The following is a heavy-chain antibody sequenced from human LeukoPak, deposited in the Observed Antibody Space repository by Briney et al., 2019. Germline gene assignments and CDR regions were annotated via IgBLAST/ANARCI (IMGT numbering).Heavy chain of an antibody. CDR1: GGSVNNYY. D-gene: IGHD3-10*01. CDR3: AIGEGPTRFDY. J-gene: IGHJ4*02. CDR2: IYYRGST. V-gene: IGHV4-59*04. Sequence: SETLSLTCTVSGGSVNNYYWSWIRQPPGKGLEWIGYIYYRGSTDYNPSLKSRVTMSVDTSRNQFSLKLSSVTAADTAVYYCAIGEGPTRFDYWGQGTLVTVSS.